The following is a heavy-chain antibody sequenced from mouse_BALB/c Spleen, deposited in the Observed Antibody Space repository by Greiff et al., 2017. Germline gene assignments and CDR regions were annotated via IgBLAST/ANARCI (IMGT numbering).Heavy chain of an antibody. CDR3: ARRGSYYGSSSWYFDV. Sequence: EVQVVESGGGLVKPGGSLKLSCAASGFTFSSYTMSWVRQTPEKRLEWVATISSGGGNTYYPDSVKGRFTISRDNAKNNLYLQMSSLRSEDTALYYCARRGSYYGSSSWYFDVWGAGTTVTVSS. CDR1: GFTFSSYT. CDR2: ISSGGGNT. V-gene: IGHV5-9*03. D-gene: IGHD1-1*01. J-gene: IGHJ1*01.